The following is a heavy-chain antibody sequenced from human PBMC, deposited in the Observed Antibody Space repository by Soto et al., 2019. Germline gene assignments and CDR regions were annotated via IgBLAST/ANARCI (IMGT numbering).Heavy chain of an antibody. V-gene: IGHV4-34*02. D-gene: IGHD2-15*01. J-gene: IGHJ3*01. Sequence: QVHLQQWGAGLLKPSETLSLTCAVYGGAFSGYYWSWIRQPPGKGLEWIGEINHSENTNYNPSLKSRVTISVDTSKNQFSLKLRSVTAADTAVYYCVRRYCSSDSCYPPDAFDFWGQGTTVTVSS. CDR1: GGAFSGYY. CDR2: INHSENT. CDR3: VRRYCSSDSCYPPDAFDF.